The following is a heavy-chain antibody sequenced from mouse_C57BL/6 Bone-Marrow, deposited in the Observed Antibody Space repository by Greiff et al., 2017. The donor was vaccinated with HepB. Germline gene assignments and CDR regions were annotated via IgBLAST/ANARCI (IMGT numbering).Heavy chain of an antibody. D-gene: IGHD3-2*02. V-gene: IGHV1-81*01. CDR1: GYTFTSYG. CDR2: IYPRSGNT. Sequence: VKLMESGAELARPGASVKLSCKASGYTFTSYGISWVKQRTGQGLEWIGEIYPRSGNTYYNEKFKGKATLTADKSSSTAYMELRSLTSEDSADYFCARHPYSSGDGYAMDYWGRGTSVTVSS. CDR3: ARHPYSSGDGYAMDY. J-gene: IGHJ4*01.